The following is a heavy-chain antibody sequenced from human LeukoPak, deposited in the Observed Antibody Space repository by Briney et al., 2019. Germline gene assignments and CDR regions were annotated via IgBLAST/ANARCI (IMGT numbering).Heavy chain of an antibody. V-gene: IGHV3-74*03. J-gene: IGHJ4*02. CDR2: IKKDGFFS. CDR1: GFPFRVRW. D-gene: IGHD4-11*01. Sequence: GGPLRLSCTASGFPFRVRWMHWVRQAPGKGLVWISLIKKDGFFSTYADSVKGRFTISRDDAKNTLYLQMDSLRADATAVYYCATDLDYTFDYWGRGTLVTVSS. CDR3: ATDLDYTFDY.